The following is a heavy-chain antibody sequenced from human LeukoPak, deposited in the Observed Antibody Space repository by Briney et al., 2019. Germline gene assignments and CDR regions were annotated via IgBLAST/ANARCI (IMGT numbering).Heavy chain of an antibody. Sequence: PSETLSLTCTVSGGSISSYYWSWIRQPPGKGLEWIGSIYYSGSTYYNPSLKSRVTISVDTSKNQFSLKLSSVTAADTAVYYCAVTASIDYWGQGTLVTVSS. V-gene: IGHV4-59*05. CDR2: IYYSGST. CDR3: AVTASIDY. J-gene: IGHJ4*02. D-gene: IGHD2-21*02. CDR1: GGSISSYY.